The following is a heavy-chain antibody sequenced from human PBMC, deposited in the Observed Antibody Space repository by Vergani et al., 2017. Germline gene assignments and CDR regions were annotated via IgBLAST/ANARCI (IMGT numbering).Heavy chain of an antibody. CDR1: GFTFSSYS. Sequence: EVQLVESGGGLVKPGGSLRLSCAASGFTFSSYSMNWVRQAPGKGLEWVSCISSSSSYIYYADSVKGRFTISRDNAKNSLYLQMNSLRAEDTAVYYGAGGGGNTGDGEGDYYDGMDVWGQGTTVTVSS. D-gene: IGHD1-26*01. J-gene: IGHJ6*02. CDR2: ISSSSSYI. V-gene: IGHV3-21*01. CDR3: AGGGGNTGDGEGDYYDGMDV.